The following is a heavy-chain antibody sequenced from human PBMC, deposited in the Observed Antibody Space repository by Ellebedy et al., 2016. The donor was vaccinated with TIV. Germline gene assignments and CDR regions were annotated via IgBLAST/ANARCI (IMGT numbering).Heavy chain of an antibody. J-gene: IGHJ6*02. CDR3: ATRRGDYYYGMDV. Sequence: SVKVSXKASGGTFSSYAISWVRQAPGQGLEWMGGIIPIFGTANYAQKFQGRVTITADESTSTAYMELSSLRSEDTAVYYCATRRGDYYYGMDVWGQGTTVTVSS. CDR1: GGTFSSYA. D-gene: IGHD3-10*01. V-gene: IGHV1-69*13. CDR2: IIPIFGTA.